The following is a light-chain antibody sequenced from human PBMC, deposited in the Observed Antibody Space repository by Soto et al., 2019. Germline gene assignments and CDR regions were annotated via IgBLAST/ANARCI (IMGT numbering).Light chain of an antibody. CDR2: DVT. J-gene: IGLJ1*01. V-gene: IGLV2-11*01. CDR1: SSDVGAYKY. Sequence: QSVLTQPRSVSGSPGQSVTISCTGTSSDVGAYKYVSWYQHYPGEAPKVMIYDVTQRPSGVPDRFSGSKSGTSASLAISGLQSEDESDYYCAAWDDTLKRYVFGTGTKVTV. CDR3: AAWDDTLKRYV.